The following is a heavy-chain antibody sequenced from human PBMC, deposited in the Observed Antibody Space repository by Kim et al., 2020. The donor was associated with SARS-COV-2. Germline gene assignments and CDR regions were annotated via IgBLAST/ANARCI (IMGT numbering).Heavy chain of an antibody. CDR2: ISSSSSTI. V-gene: IGHV3-48*02. D-gene: IGHD3-10*01. CDR1: GFTFSSYS. J-gene: IGHJ5*02. CDR3: ARLGITMVRGVIIPENWFDP. Sequence: GGSLRLSCAASGFTFSSYSMNWVRQAPGKGLEWVSYISSSSSTIYYAESVKGRFTISRDNAKNSLYLQMNSLRDEDTAVYYCARLGITMVRGVIIPENWFDPWGQGTLVTVSS.